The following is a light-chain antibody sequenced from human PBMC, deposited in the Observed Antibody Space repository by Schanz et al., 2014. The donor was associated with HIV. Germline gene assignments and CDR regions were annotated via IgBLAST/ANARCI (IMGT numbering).Light chain of an antibody. CDR2: ATS. J-gene: IGKJ1*01. CDR3: QQHGGSPET. Sequence: EIVLTQSPGTLSLSPGDRATLSCGASQRLSSSYLAWYQQKRDQPPRLVIYATSTRAAGIPDRFSGTGSGTDFTLTISSLEPEDFAVYYCQQHGGSPETFGQGTKVEIK. CDR1: QRLSSSY. V-gene: IGKV3-20*01.